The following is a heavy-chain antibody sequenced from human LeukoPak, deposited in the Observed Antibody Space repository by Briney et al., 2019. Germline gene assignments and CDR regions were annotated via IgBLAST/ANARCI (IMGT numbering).Heavy chain of an antibody. Sequence: SETLSLTCTVSGYSISSGYYWGWIRQPPGKGLEWIGSIYHSGSTYYNPSLKSRVTISVDTSKNQFSMKLSSVTAADTAVYYCARVSTGDIVVVPAQYYFDYWGQGTLVTVSS. D-gene: IGHD2-2*01. V-gene: IGHV4-38-2*02. J-gene: IGHJ4*02. CDR1: GYSISSGYY. CDR2: IYHSGST. CDR3: ARVSTGDIVVVPAQYYFDY.